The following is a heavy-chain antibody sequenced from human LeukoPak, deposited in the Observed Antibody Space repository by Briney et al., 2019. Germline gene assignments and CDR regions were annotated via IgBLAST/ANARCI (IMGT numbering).Heavy chain of an antibody. Sequence: GASVKVSCKASGGTFSSYAISWVRQAPGQGLEWMGGIIPIFGTANYAQKFQGRVTITADESTSTAYMEPSSLRSEDTAVYYCASRRTSHCSSTSCYTQANYYYYYMDVWGKGTTVTVSS. D-gene: IGHD2-2*02. J-gene: IGHJ6*03. CDR1: GGTFSSYA. CDR2: IIPIFGTA. CDR3: ASRRTSHCSSTSCYTQANYYYYYMDV. V-gene: IGHV1-69*13.